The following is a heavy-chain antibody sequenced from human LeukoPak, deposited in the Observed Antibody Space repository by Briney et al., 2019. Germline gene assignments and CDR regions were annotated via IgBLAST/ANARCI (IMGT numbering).Heavy chain of an antibody. Sequence: PGRSLRLSCAASGFTFSTYSMHWVRQAPGKGLEWVSAISGSGGDTHYADSVKGRFTISRDNSKNTLHLQMNSLRAEDTAVYYCAKCRTTCYENGFDFWGQGTKVTVSS. CDR1: GFTFSTYS. CDR2: ISGSGGDT. D-gene: IGHD2-2*01. V-gene: IGHV3-23*01. J-gene: IGHJ3*01. CDR3: AKCRTTCYENGFDF.